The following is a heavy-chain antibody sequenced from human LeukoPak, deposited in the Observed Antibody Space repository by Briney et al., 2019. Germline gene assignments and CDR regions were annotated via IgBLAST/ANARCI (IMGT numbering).Heavy chain of an antibody. CDR1: GYTFTSYY. CDR2: INPSGGST. J-gene: IGHJ6*02. D-gene: IGHD1-14*01. Sequence: ASVKVSCKASGYTFTSYYMHWVRQAPGQGLEWMGIINPSGGSTSYAQKFQGRVTMTRDTSTSTVYMELSSLRSEDTAVYYCARWYHPRQEEYYYYYGMDVWGQGTTVTVSS. CDR3: ARWYHPRQEEYYYYYGMDV. V-gene: IGHV1-46*01.